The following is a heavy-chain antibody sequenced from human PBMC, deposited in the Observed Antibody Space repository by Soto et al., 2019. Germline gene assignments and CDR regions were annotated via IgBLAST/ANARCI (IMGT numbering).Heavy chain of an antibody. J-gene: IGHJ3*02. Sequence: GGSLRLSCAASGFTFSSYAMSWVRQAPGKGLEWVSAISGSGGSTYYADSVKGRFTISRDNSKNTLYLQMNSLRAEDTAVYYCANPHYYDSSGYYPRVFDIWGQGTMVTVSS. CDR2: ISGSGGST. V-gene: IGHV3-23*01. CDR1: GFTFSSYA. CDR3: ANPHYYDSSGYYPRVFDI. D-gene: IGHD3-22*01.